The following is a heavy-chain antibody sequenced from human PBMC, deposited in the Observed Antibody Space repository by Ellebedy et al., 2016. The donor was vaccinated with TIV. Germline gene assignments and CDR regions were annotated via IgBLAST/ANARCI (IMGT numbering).Heavy chain of an antibody. CDR2: ISDRSTYI. Sequence: PGGSLRLSCAASGFTFSSYSMNWVRQAPGKGLEWVSSISDRSTYIYYAASVKGRFTISRDNAQNSLYLQMDSLGADDTAVYYCAREYYYKKGGPGNYWGQGILVTVSS. D-gene: IGHD3-22*01. CDR3: AREYYYKKGGPGNY. V-gene: IGHV3-21*01. CDR1: GFTFSSYS. J-gene: IGHJ4*02.